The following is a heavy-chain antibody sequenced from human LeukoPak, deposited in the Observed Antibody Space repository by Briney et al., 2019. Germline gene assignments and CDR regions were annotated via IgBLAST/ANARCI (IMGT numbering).Heavy chain of an antibody. Sequence: PSETLSLTCAVYGGSFSGYYWSWIRQPPGKGLEWIGEINHSGSTNYNPFLKSRVTISVDTSKNQFSLKLSSVTAADTAVYYCARGFEAEYYYYYGMDVWGQGTTVTVSS. CDR2: INHSGST. V-gene: IGHV4-34*01. CDR1: GGSFSGYY. CDR3: ARGFEAEYYYYYGMDV. J-gene: IGHJ6*02.